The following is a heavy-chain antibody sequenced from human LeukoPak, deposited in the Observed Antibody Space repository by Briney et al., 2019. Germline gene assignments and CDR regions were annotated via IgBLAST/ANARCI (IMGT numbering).Heavy chain of an antibody. J-gene: IGHJ6*02. V-gene: IGHV3-7*01. CDR2: INQDGGER. D-gene: IGHD7-27*01. CDR3: ATYKNWVAGDV. CDR1: QFTFGDYW. Sequence: GGSLRLSCAATQFTFGDYWMSWVRQAPGKGLEWVANINQDGGERHYVDSVKGRFTISRDNAKNSLFLQMNSLTAEDTAVYFCATYKNWVAGDVWGQGTTVSVSS.